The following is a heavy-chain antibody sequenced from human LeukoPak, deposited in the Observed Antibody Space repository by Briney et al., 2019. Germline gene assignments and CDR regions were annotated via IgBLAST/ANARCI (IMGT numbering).Heavy chain of an antibody. J-gene: IGHJ5*02. V-gene: IGHV3-21*01. D-gene: IGHD2-2*01. CDR3: ARPKTGRVGWFDP. Sequence: GGSLRLSCAASGFTFSSYSMNWVRQAPGKGLEWVSSISSSSSYIYYADSVKGRFTISRDNAKNSLYLQMNSLRAEDTAVYYCARPKTGRVGWFDPWGQGTLVTVSS. CDR1: GFTFSSYS. CDR2: ISSSSSYI.